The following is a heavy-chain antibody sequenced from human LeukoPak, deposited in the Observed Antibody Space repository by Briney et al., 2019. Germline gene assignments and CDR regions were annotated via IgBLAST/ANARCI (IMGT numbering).Heavy chain of an antibody. V-gene: IGHV3-64D*06. J-gene: IGHJ2*01. CDR1: GFTFSSYA. CDR2: ISSNGGST. CDR3: AREAGTGERWYFDL. D-gene: IGHD7-27*01. Sequence: PGGSLRLSCSASGFTFSSYAMHWVRQAPGKGLEYVSAISSNGGSTYYADSVKGRFTISRDNSKNTLYLQMSSLRAEDTAVYYCAREAGTGERWYFDLWGRGTLSLSPQ.